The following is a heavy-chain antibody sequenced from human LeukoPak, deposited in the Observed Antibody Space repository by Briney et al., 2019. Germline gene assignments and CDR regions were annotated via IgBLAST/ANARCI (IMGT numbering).Heavy chain of an antibody. D-gene: IGHD4-17*01. CDR2: INIDGTTT. Sequence: GGSLRLSCAASGFTFSSYWMHWVRQAPGKGLVWVSRINIDGTTTNYADSVRGRFAVSRDNAKNTLYLQMNSLRTEDTAVYYCARDYGAWFDPWGQGTLVTVSS. CDR1: GFTFSSYW. CDR3: ARDYGAWFDP. J-gene: IGHJ5*02. V-gene: IGHV3-74*01.